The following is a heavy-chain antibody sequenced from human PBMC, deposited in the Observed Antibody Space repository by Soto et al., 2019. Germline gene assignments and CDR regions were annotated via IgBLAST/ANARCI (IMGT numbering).Heavy chain of an antibody. Sequence: GGSLRLSCIASGFTFSSHGMHWVRQAPGKGMEWVAVIWFDGSNKYYADSVKGRFTVSRDNSKNTLYLQMNSLGAEDTAVYYCGSSGRGDFTAMVNYFYYGMDVWGQGTTVTVSS. D-gene: IGHD5-18*01. CDR2: IWFDGSNK. J-gene: IGHJ6*02. CDR1: GFTFSSHG. CDR3: GSSGRGDFTAMVNYFYYGMDV. V-gene: IGHV3-33*01.